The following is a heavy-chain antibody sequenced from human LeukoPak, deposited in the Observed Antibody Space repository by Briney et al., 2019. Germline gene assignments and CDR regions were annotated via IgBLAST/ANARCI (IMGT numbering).Heavy chain of an antibody. D-gene: IGHD5-18*01. CDR1: GGSFSGYY. CDR2: INHSGST. Sequence: SETLSLTCAVYGGSFSGYYWSWIRQPPGKGLEWIGEINHSGSTNYSPSLKSRVTISVDTSKNQFSLRLTSVTAADTAVYYCARQGGLWLRAPFDYWGQGTLVTVPS. CDR3: ARQGGLWLRAPFDY. J-gene: IGHJ4*02. V-gene: IGHV4-34*01.